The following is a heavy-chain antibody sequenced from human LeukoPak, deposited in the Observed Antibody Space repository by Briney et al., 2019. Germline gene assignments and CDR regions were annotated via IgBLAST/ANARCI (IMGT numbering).Heavy chain of an antibody. D-gene: IGHD4-11*01. V-gene: IGHV1-18*01. CDR3: ARDRTSTVASPSDSFDI. CDR1: GYTFTSYG. Sequence: ASVKVSCKASGYTFTSYGISWVRQAPGQGLEWMGWISAYNGNTNYAQKLQGRVTMTTDTSANTIYMELKSLRSDDTAVYYCARDRTSTVASPSDSFDIWGQGTMVTVSS. J-gene: IGHJ3*02. CDR2: ISAYNGNT.